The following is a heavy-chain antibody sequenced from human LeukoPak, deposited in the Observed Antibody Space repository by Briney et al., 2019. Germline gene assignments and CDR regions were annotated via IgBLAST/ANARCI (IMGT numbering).Heavy chain of an antibody. Sequence: GGSQRLSCAASGFTFSSYSMNWVRQAPGKGLEWVSSISSSSSYIYYADSVKGRFTISRDNAKNSLYLQMNSLRAEDTAVYYCARELAVAGFDAFDIWGQGTMVTVSS. CDR1: GFTFSSYS. CDR3: ARELAVAGFDAFDI. V-gene: IGHV3-21*01. CDR2: ISSSSSYI. D-gene: IGHD6-19*01. J-gene: IGHJ3*02.